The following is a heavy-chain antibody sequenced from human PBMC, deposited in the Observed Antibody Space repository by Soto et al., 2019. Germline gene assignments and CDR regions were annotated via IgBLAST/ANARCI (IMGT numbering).Heavy chain of an antibody. CDR1: GYTFINYG. J-gene: IGHJ4*02. CDR3: ARRYGDPSSSAGFDY. CDR2: ISAYNGKT. V-gene: IGHV1-18*01. D-gene: IGHD4-17*01. Sequence: QVQLVQSGAEVKKPGASVKVSCKASGYTFINYGISWVRQAPGQGLEWMGWISAYNGKTNYAQKLQGRVTMTTDTSTSTAYMELRSLRSDDTAVYYCARRYGDPSSSAGFDYWGQGTLVTVS.